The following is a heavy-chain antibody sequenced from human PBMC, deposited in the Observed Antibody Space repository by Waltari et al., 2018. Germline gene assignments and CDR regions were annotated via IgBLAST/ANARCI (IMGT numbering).Heavy chain of an antibody. D-gene: IGHD1-26*01. Sequence: QVTLRESGPALVKPTQTLTLTCTFSGFSLSTSGMCVSWIRQPPGKALEWLARIDWDDDKYYSTYLKTRLTISKDTSKNQVVLTMTNMDPVDTATYYCARIQGGGSYAGIDYWGQGTLVTVSS. J-gene: IGHJ4*02. CDR2: IDWDDDK. CDR3: ARIQGGGSYAGIDY. V-gene: IGHV2-70*15. CDR1: GFSLSTSGMC.